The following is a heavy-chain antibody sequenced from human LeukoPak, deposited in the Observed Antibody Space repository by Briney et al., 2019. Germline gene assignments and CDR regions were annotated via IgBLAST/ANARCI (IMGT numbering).Heavy chain of an antibody. CDR1: GYTFTTFL. CDR2: INPRGGAP. CDR3: ARGLGSGSYHGY. V-gene: IGHV1-46*01. D-gene: IGHD1-26*01. J-gene: IGHJ4*02. Sequence: ASVKVSCRASGYTFTTFLIHWVRQAPGQGLEWVGIINPRGGAPTYAQQFQGRITLTSDTSTSTVYLELSRLKSDDTALYFCARGLGSGSYHGYWGQGTLVAVTS.